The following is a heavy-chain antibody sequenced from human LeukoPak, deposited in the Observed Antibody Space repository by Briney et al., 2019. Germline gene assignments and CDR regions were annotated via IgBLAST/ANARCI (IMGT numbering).Heavy chain of an antibody. Sequence: PSETLSLTCTVSGGSISSSSYYWGWIRQPPGKGLEWIGSIYYSGSTYYNPSLKSRVTISVDTSKNQFSLKLSSVTAADTAVYYCARRSSGSYYLVDWFDPWGQGTLVTVSS. D-gene: IGHD3-10*01. CDR3: ARRSSGSYYLVDWFDP. CDR1: GGSISSSSYY. J-gene: IGHJ5*02. V-gene: IGHV4-39*01. CDR2: IYYSGST.